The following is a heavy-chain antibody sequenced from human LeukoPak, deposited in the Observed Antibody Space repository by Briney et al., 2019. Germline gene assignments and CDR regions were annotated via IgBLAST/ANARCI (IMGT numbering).Heavy chain of an antibody. CDR3: ARAARTGTTFPDLLGLWDY. CDR1: GFTFSSYS. Sequence: GGSLRLSCAASGFTFSSYSMNWVRQAPGKGLEWVSSISSSSSYIYYADSVKGRFTISRDNAKNSLYLQMNSLRVEDTAVYYCARAARTGTTFPDLLGLWDYWGQGTLVTVSS. D-gene: IGHD1-1*01. CDR2: ISSSSSYI. V-gene: IGHV3-21*01. J-gene: IGHJ4*02.